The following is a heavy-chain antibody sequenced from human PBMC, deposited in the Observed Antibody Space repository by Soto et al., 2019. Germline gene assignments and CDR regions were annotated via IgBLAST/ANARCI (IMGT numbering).Heavy chain of an antibody. V-gene: IGHV4-34*01. CDR2: INHSGST. CDR1: GGSFSGYY. D-gene: IGHD3-9*01. J-gene: IGHJ4*02. CDR3: ARGSKNDDILTGYYFNYYYLDY. Sequence: SETLSLTCAVYGGSFSGYYWSWIRQPPGKGLEWIGEINHSGSTNYNPSLKSRVTISVDTSKNQFSLKLSSVTAADTAVYYCARGSKNDDILTGYYFNYYYLDYWGQGTLVTVSS.